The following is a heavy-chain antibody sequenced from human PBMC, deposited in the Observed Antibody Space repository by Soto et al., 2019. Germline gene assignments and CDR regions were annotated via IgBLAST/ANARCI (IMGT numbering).Heavy chain of an antibody. D-gene: IGHD2-8*02. Sequence: EVQLVESGGGLVQPGRSLRLSCAASGFTFDDYAMHWVRQVPGKGLEWVSGINWNSGSIGYGDSVKGRFANSRDNAKISMHLQMNSLSAEDTAFYYCVKDESIYWYIGHFRHWGQGTLVTVSS. CDR2: INWNSGSI. CDR1: GFTFDDYA. J-gene: IGHJ1*01. CDR3: VKDESIYWYIGHFRH. V-gene: IGHV3-9*01.